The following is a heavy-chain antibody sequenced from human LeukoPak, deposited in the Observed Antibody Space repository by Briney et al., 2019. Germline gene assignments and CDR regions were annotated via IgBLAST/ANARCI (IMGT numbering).Heavy chain of an antibody. CDR3: AKDESMWGYCSGGSCYGFDY. V-gene: IGHV3-23*01. Sequence: PGGSLRLSCAASGFTFDDYGMSWVRQAPGKGLEWVSAISGSGGSTYYADSVKGRFTISRDNSKNTLYLQMNSPRAEDTAVYYCAKDESMWGYCSGGSCYGFDYWGQGTLVTVSS. D-gene: IGHD2-15*01. J-gene: IGHJ4*02. CDR1: GFTFDDYG. CDR2: ISGSGGST.